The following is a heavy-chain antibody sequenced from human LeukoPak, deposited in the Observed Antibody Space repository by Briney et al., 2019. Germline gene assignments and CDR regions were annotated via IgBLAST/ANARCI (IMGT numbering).Heavy chain of an antibody. D-gene: IGHD6-19*01. CDR3: ARHLIRRDYSSGWAQSRYYYYYMDA. Sequence: SETLSLTCAVYGVSFSSYYWSWIRQPPGKGLEWIGAINHSGSTNYNPSLKSRVTISVDTSKNQFSLTLSSVTAADTAVYYCARHLIRRDYSSGWAQSRYYYYYMDAWGKGTTVTISS. J-gene: IGHJ6*03. CDR2: INHSGST. CDR1: GVSFSSYY. V-gene: IGHV4-34*01.